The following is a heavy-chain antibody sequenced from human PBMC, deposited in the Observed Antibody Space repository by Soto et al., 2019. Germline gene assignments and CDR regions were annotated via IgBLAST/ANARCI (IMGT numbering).Heavy chain of an antibody. J-gene: IGHJ5*02. V-gene: IGHV4-4*02. Sequence: SETLSLTCAVSGGSISSSNWWSWVRQPPGKGLEWIGEIYHSGSTNYNPSLKSRVTISVEKSKNKFSRKLSSVTAADTAVYYCARGGYYDSSGYQGGYNWFDPWGQGTLVTVSS. D-gene: IGHD3-22*01. CDR1: GGSISSSNW. CDR2: IYHSGST. CDR3: ARGGYYDSSGYQGGYNWFDP.